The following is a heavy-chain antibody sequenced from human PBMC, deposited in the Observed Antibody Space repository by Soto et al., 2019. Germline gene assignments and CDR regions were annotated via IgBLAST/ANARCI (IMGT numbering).Heavy chain of an antibody. CDR1: GFTFSSYG. CDR2: IWYDGSNK. Sequence: QVQLVESGGGVVQPGRSLRLSCAASGFTFSSYGMHWVRQAPGKGLEWVAVIWYDGSNKYSADSVKGRFTISRDNSKNTLYLQMNSLTAEDTAVYYCARPNSIVATRRYYFDYWGQGTLVTVSS. J-gene: IGHJ4*02. D-gene: IGHD5-12*01. CDR3: ARPNSIVATRRYYFDY. V-gene: IGHV3-33*01.